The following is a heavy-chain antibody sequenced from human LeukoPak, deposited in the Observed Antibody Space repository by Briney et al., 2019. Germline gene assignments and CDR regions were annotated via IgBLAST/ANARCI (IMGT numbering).Heavy chain of an antibody. J-gene: IGHJ3*02. CDR3: ARDLLDGDCAYDAFDI. CDR1: GGSISSYY. V-gene: IGHV4-59*01. D-gene: IGHD2-21*02. CDR2: IYYSGST. Sequence: SETLSLTCTVSGGSISSYYWSWIRQPPGKGLEWIGYIYYSGSTNYNPSPKSRVTISVDTSKNQFSLKLSSVTAADTAVYYCARDLLDGDCAYDAFDIWGQGTMVTVSS.